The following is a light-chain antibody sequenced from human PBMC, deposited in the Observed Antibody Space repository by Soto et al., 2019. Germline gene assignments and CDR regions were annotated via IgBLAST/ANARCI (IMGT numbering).Light chain of an antibody. CDR1: SSDVGGYNY. CDR2: DVS. V-gene: IGLV2-11*01. Sequence: QSVLTQPRSVSGSPGQSVTISCTGTSSDVGGYNYVSWYQQLPGKAPKLMIYDVSKRPSGVPDRFSGSKSGNTASLTISGLQADDEADYYCCSYAGTFTWVFGGGTKVTVL. CDR3: CSYAGTFTWV. J-gene: IGLJ3*02.